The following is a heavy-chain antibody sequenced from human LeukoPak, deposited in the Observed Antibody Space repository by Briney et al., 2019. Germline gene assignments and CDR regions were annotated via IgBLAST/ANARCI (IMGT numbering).Heavy chain of an antibody. CDR2: INPSGGST. V-gene: IGHV1-46*01. CDR3: ARDPNASELSDYGDYYPFDY. D-gene: IGHD4-17*01. CDR1: GYTFTSYY. Sequence: ASVKVSCKASGYTFTSYYMHWVRQAPGQGLEWMGIINPSGGSTSYAQKFQGRVTMTRDTSTSTVYMELSSLRSEDTAVYYCARDPNASELSDYGDYYPFDYWGQGTLVTVSS. J-gene: IGHJ4*02.